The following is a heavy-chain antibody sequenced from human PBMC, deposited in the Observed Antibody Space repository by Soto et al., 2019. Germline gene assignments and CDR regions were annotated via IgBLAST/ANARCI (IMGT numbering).Heavy chain of an antibody. CDR2: IHLNSGGT. CDR3: AKDFGSLYNWFDP. Sequence: ASVKVSCKASGYTFTGYYVHWVRQAPGHGLEWLGWIHLNSGGTNYAQSFQGRLTMTRDTSISTVYMELSSLTSEDTAVYYCAKDFGSLYNWFDPWGQGTLVTVSS. J-gene: IGHJ5*02. D-gene: IGHD3-3*01. V-gene: IGHV1-2*02. CDR1: GYTFTGYY.